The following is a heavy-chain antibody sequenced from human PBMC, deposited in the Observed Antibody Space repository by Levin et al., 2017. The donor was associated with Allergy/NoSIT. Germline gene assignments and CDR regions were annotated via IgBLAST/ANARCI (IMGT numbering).Heavy chain of an antibody. V-gene: IGHV4-31*03. CDR1: GGSISSGGCY. J-gene: IGHJ4*02. CDR3: ARGMPGDSSPFDY. CDR2: IYFSGST. Sequence: ASETLSLTCTVSGGSISSGGCYWSWIRQHPGKGLEWIGYIYFSGSTYYNPSLMSRITISVDTSKNQFSLKLSSVTAADTAVYYCARGMPGDSSPFDYWGQGTLVTVSS. D-gene: IGHD6-13*01.